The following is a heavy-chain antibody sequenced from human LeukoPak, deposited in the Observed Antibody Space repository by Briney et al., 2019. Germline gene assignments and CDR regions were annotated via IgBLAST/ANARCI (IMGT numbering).Heavy chain of an antibody. J-gene: IGHJ6*03. CDR1: GGSISSYY. CDR3: ARGADLEMATITDYYYMDV. V-gene: IGHV4-59*01. Sequence: SETLSLTCTVSGGSISSYYWSRIRQPPGKGLEWIGYIYYSGSTNYNPSLKSRVTISVDTSKNQFSLKLSSVTAADTAVYYCARGADLEMATITDYYYMDVWGKGTTVTVSS. D-gene: IGHD5-24*01. CDR2: IYYSGST.